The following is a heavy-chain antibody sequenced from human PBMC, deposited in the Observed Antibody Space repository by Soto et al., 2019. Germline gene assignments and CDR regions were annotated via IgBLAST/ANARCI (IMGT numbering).Heavy chain of an antibody. V-gene: IGHV4-59*01. CDR3: ARDSTTWFPYYGIDV. Sequence: SETLSLTCTVSGDSLDCYYWSWIRHPPGKGLEWIGDVSDSGRTNYNPSLRSRVTVSVDTSKNQFSLKLNSVTAADTAVYYCARDSTTWFPYYGIDVWGQGITVTSP. CDR1: GDSLDCYY. J-gene: IGHJ6*02. D-gene: IGHD2-2*01. CDR2: VSDSGRT.